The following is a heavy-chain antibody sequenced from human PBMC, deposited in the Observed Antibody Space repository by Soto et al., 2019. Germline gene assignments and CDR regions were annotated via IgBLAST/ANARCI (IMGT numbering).Heavy chain of an antibody. CDR3: AKDVAVTVTLFDY. CDR1: GFTFSSYA. J-gene: IGHJ4*02. CDR2: ISGSGGST. Sequence: EVQLLESGGGLVQPGGSLRLSCAASGFTFSSYAMSWVRQAPGKGLEWVSAISGSGGSTYYADSVKGRFTISRDNSKNTLYLQMNSLKAEDTAVYYCAKDVAVTVTLFDYWGQGTLVTVSS. D-gene: IGHD2-21*02. V-gene: IGHV3-23*01.